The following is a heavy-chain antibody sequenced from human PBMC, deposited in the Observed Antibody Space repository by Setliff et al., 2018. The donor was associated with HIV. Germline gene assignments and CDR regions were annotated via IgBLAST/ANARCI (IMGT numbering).Heavy chain of an antibody. J-gene: IGHJ4*02. CDR2: IKGSGDTT. CDR1: GFTFSNAW. CDR3: TTAGVGATL. Sequence: ETLSLSCAASGFTFSNAWMSWVRQAPGKGLEWVSGIKGSGDTTYYADSVKGRFTISRDNSKNTLYLQMNSLKTEDTAVYYCTTAGVGATLWGQGTLVTVSS. D-gene: IGHD1-26*01. V-gene: IGHV3-23*01.